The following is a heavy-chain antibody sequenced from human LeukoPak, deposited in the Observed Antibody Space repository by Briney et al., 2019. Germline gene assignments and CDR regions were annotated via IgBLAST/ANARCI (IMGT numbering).Heavy chain of an antibody. CDR2: IYYSGST. J-gene: IGHJ4*02. Sequence: SETLSLTCTVSGGSISSYYWSWIRQPPGKGLEWIGYIYYSGSTNSNPSLKSRVTISVDTSKTQLSLKLSSVTAADTAVYYCARGRGSSSWYWVYWGQGTLVTVSS. V-gene: IGHV4-59*01. CDR1: GGSISSYY. CDR3: ARGRGSSSWYWVY. D-gene: IGHD6-13*01.